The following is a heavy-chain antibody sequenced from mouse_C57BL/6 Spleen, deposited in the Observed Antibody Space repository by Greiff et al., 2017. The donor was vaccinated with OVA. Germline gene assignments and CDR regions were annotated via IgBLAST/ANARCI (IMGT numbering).Heavy chain of an antibody. J-gene: IGHJ4*01. D-gene: IGHD2-1*01. V-gene: IGHV5-4*03. CDR1: GFSFSSYA. Sequence: EVKLMESGGGLVKPGGSLKLSCAASGFSFSSYAMSWVRQTPEKRLEWVATISDGSSYTYYPDNVKGRFTISRDNAKNNLYLQMSHLKSEDTAMYYCARGGGNYYAMDYWGQGTSVTVAS. CDR2: ISDGSSYT. CDR3: ARGGGNYYAMDY.